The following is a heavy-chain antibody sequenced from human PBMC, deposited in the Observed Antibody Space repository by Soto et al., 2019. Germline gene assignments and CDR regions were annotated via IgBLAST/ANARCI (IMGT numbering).Heavy chain of an antibody. V-gene: IGHV5-51*01. D-gene: IGHD7-27*01. J-gene: IGHJ6*02. CDR1: GYSFGTYW. Sequence: PGESLKISCKGSGYSFGTYWIAWVRQVPGKGLEWMGVIYPGDSDTRYSPSFQGQVTISADRSIGTAYLQWNSLKASDTAMYYCAKSRTLGTPTTAYYYTMDVWGQGTTVTVSS. CDR2: IYPGDSDT. CDR3: AKSRTLGTPTTAYYYTMDV.